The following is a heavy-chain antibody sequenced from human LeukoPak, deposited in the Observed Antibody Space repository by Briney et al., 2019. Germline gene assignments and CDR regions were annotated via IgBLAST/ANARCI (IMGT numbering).Heavy chain of an antibody. V-gene: IGHV3-30-3*01. CDR2: ISYDGSNK. J-gene: IGHJ4*02. CDR3: ARDRGEMATIPFDY. Sequence: PGRSLRLSCAASGFTFSSYAMHWVRQAPGKGLEWVAVISYDGSNKYYADSVKGRFTISRDNSKNTLYLQMNSLRAEDTAVHYCARDRGEMATIPFDYWGQGTLVTVSS. CDR1: GFTFSSYA. D-gene: IGHD5-24*01.